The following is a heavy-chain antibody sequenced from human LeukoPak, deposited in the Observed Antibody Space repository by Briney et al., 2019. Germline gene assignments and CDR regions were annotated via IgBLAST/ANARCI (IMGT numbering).Heavy chain of an antibody. CDR3: ARVRPGSNYVDFDY. D-gene: IGHD4-11*01. Sequence: PGGSLRLSCAASGFTVSSNYMSWVRQAPGKGLEWVSVIYSGGSTYYADSVKGRFTISRDNSKNTLYLQMNSLRAEDTAVYYCARVRPGSNYVDFDYWGQGTLVTVSS. CDR1: GFTVSSNY. V-gene: IGHV3-53*01. CDR2: IYSGGST. J-gene: IGHJ4*02.